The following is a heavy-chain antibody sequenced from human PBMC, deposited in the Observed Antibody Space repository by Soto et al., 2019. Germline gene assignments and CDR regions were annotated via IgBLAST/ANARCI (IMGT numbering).Heavy chain of an antibody. V-gene: IGHV4-39*01. J-gene: IGHJ4*02. CDR2: IYKSGNT. CDR3: ARHLGPTGPTN. CDR1: GDSISSSAYH. Sequence: QLQESGPGLVKPSETLSLTCTVAGDSISSSAYHWGWVRQPPGKGLEWIGSIYKSGNTYYNPSLKSRATISMDTSTNQFSLRLISVTAADTAVYSCARHLGPTGPTNWGQGTLLTVAS.